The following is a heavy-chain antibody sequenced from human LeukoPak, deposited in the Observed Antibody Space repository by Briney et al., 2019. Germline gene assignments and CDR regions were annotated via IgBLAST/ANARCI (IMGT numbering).Heavy chain of an antibody. J-gene: IGHJ4*02. V-gene: IGHV3-48*04. CDR2: ISSSRSTM. CDR1: GFIFTGYS. D-gene: IGHD2-21*02. CDR3: ARDSCGGDCYFLFDY. Sequence: GGSLRLSCAASGFIFTGYSMNWVRQAPGKGLEWVSYISSSRSTMYYADSVKGRFTISRDNAKDSLYLHMNSLRAEDTAVYYCARDSCGGDCYFLFDYWGQGTLVTVSS.